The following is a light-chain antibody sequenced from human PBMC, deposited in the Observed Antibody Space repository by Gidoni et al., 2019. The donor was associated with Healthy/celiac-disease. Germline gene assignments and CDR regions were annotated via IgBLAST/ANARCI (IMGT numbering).Light chain of an antibody. Sequence: DIQMTQPPSTLSASVGDRVTITCRASQSISSWLAWYQQKQGKAPKLLIYKASSLESGVPSRFSGSGSGTEFTLTISSLQPDDFATYYCQQYNSYSWTFGQGTKVEIK. V-gene: IGKV1-5*03. CDR2: KAS. CDR3: QQYNSYSWT. J-gene: IGKJ1*01. CDR1: QSISSW.